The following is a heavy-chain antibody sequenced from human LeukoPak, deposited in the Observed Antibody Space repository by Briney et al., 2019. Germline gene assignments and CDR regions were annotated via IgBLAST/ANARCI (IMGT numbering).Heavy chain of an antibody. V-gene: IGHV1-58*01. CDR3: AADLSPVAGLTLDY. Sequence: SVKVSCKASGFTFTSSAVRWVRQARGQRLEWIGWIVVGSGNTNYAQKFQERVTITRDMSTSTAYMELSSLRSEDTAVYYCAADLSPVAGLTLDYWGQGTLVTVSS. D-gene: IGHD6-19*01. CDR2: IVVGSGNT. CDR1: GFTFTSSA. J-gene: IGHJ4*02.